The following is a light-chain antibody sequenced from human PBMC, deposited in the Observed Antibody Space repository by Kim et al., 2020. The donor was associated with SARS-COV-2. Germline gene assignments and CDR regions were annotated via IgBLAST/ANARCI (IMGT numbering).Light chain of an antibody. Sequence: VSAGDRLTRSCRARVGVYNCLAWYQQPRGPPPRLLVCGASTRASGIPAMFSGSGCRAEFPLTISGLQSEDFAIYFCQQYNRWPLTFGGGTKVDIK. CDR1: VGVYNC. CDR3: QQYNRWPLT. CDR2: GAS. V-gene: IGKV3-15*01. J-gene: IGKJ4*01.